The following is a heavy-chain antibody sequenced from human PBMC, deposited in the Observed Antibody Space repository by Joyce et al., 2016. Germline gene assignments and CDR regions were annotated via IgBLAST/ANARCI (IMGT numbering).Heavy chain of an antibody. Sequence: QVQLVQSGAEVKKPGASVKVSCKASGYTYINYGNICVRQAPGQGLDWMGWISPDNGNTNYAQKFQGRVTMTTETATGTAYMELRSLRSADTAVYYWARKSGSPWGAFDIWGQGTMVTVSS. D-gene: IGHD1-26*01. CDR2: ISPDNGNT. V-gene: IGHV1-18*01. CDR3: ARKSGSPWGAFDI. CDR1: GYTYINYG. J-gene: IGHJ3*02.